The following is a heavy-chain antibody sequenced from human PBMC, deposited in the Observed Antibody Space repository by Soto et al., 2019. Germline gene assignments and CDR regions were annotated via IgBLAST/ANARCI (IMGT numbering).Heavy chain of an antibody. J-gene: IGHJ4*02. CDR3: AGNWNDGDDYFDY. CDR1: GYTFTGYY. V-gene: IGHV1-2*02. CDR2: INPNSGGT. D-gene: IGHD1-1*01. Sequence: QVQLVQSGAEVKKPGASVKVSCKASGYTFTGYYMHWVRQAPGQGFEWMGWINPNSGGTNYAQKFQGRVTMTRDTSIRTVYMELSRLRSDDTAVYYCAGNWNDGDDYFDYWGQGTLVTVSS.